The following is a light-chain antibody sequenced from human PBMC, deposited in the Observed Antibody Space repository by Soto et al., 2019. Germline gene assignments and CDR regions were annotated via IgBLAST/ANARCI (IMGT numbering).Light chain of an antibody. Sequence: QSVLTQPPSVGGAPGQRGTISCTGSSSKIGAGYDVHWYQQLPGTAPKLLIYGNSNRPSGVHDRVSGSKSGTSASLAITGLQAEDEADYYCQSYDSSLSGSVFGGGTQLTVL. CDR1: SSKIGAGYD. CDR2: GNS. CDR3: QSYDSSLSGSV. J-gene: IGLJ3*02. V-gene: IGLV1-40*01.